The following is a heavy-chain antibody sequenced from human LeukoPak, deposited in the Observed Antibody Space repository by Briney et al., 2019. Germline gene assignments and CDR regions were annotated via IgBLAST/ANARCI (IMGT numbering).Heavy chain of an antibody. CDR1: GFTFSSYA. CDR2: ISSNGVST. D-gene: IGHD5-12*01. V-gene: IGHV3-64*02. J-gene: IGHJ2*01. CDR3: ARQLGGFDSGYLDL. Sequence: GGPLRLSCAASGFTFSSYAMHWVRQAPGKGLEYVSAISSNGVSTYYADSVKGRFTISRDNSKNTLYLQMGSLRAEDMAVFYCARQLGGFDSGYLDLWGRGTLVTVSS.